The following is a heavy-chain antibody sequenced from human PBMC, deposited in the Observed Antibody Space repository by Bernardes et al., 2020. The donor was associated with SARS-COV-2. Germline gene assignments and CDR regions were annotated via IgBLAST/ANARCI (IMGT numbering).Heavy chain of an antibody. J-gene: IGHJ4*02. CDR1: GFDFNSFA. CDR2: LSGGGVST. V-gene: IGHV3-23*01. D-gene: IGHD3-3*01. CDR3: AKGRRRFFGPIDY. Sequence: GGSLRLSCAASGFDFNSFAMNWVRRAPGKGLEWVSSLSGGGVSTYYADSVRGRFTISRDNPKRSLFLQMKRLTVEDTAIYYCAKGRRRFFGPIDYWGQGILVIVSS.